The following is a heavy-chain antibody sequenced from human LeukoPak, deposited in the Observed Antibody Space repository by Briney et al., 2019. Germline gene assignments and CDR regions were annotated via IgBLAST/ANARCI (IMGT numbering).Heavy chain of an antibody. Sequence: GASVKVSCKASGGTFSSYAISWMRQAPGQELEWMGRIIPIFGIANYAQKFQGRVTITADKSTSTAYMELSSLRSEDTAVYYCALAYCGGDCYESAEFFQHWGQGTLVTVSS. D-gene: IGHD2-21*02. J-gene: IGHJ1*01. CDR1: GGTFSSYA. CDR3: ALAYCGGDCYESAEFFQH. CDR2: IIPIFGIA. V-gene: IGHV1-69*04.